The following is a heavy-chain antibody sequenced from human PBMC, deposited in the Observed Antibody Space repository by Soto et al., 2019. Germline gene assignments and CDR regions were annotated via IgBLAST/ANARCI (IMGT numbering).Heavy chain of an antibody. CDR2: TFYRSKWYN. Sequence: PSQTLSLTCAISGDSVSSNSAAWNWIRQSPPRGLEWLGRTFYRSKWYNHYAVSVESRITINPDTSKNQFSLQLNSVTPEDTAVYYCTREHTTGHSDFWGQGSLVTVSS. V-gene: IGHV6-1*01. CDR1: GDSVSSNSAA. CDR3: TREHTTGHSDF. J-gene: IGHJ4*02. D-gene: IGHD1-26*01.